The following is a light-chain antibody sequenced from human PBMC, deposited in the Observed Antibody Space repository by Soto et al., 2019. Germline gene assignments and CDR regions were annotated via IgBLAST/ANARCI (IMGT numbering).Light chain of an antibody. CDR1: HSVGSN. V-gene: IGKV3-15*01. CDR3: QQYKTWRIA. Sequence: VMTQSPTTLSVSPGERATLSCRASHSVGSNLAWYQQNPGQAPRLLIYGASTRATGVPARFSSRGSATQLTLTSISLQSEVFGFYYCQQYKTWRIAFGGGTQVEIK. J-gene: IGKJ4*01. CDR2: GAS.